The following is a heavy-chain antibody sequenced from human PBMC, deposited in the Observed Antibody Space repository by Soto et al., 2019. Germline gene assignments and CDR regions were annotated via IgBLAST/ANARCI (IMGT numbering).Heavy chain of an antibody. CDR1: GFTFSSYD. V-gene: IGHV3-13*01. Sequence: EVQLVESGGGLVQPGGSLRLSCAASGFTFSSYDMHWVRQATGKGLEWVSAIGTAGDTYYPGSVKGRFTISRENAKNSLYLQMNSLRAGDTAVYYCARGEAAAGIDYWGQGTLVTVSS. CDR2: IGTAGDT. CDR3: ARGEAAAGIDY. J-gene: IGHJ4*02. D-gene: IGHD6-13*01.